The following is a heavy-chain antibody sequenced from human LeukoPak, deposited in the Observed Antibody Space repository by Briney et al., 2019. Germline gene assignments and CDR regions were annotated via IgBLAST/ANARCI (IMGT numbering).Heavy chain of an antibody. Sequence: ASETLSLTCTVSGGSISSYYWSWIRQPPGKGLEWIGYIYYSGSTNYNPSLKSRVTISVDTSKNQFSLKLSSVTAADTAVYYCARQAAAIEYFQHWGQGTLVTVSS. CDR2: IYYSGST. J-gene: IGHJ1*01. D-gene: IGHD2-2*01. V-gene: IGHV4-59*01. CDR3: ARQAAAIEYFQH. CDR1: GGSISSYY.